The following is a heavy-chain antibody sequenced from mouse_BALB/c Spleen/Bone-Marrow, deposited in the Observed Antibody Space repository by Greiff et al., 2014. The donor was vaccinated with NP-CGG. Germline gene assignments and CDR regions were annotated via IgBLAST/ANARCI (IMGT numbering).Heavy chain of an antibody. CDR2: ISSGGSYS. V-gene: IGHV5-6*02. CDR3: ARQYGNYWDYFDY. CDR1: GFTFSSYG. Sequence: EVKLEESGGDLVKPGGSLKLSCAASGFTFSSYGMSWVRQTPDKRLEWVATISSGGSYSYYPDSVKGRFTISRDNAKNTLYLQMSSLKSEDTAMYYCARQYGNYWDYFDYWGQGTTLTVPS. J-gene: IGHJ2*01. D-gene: IGHD2-10*02.